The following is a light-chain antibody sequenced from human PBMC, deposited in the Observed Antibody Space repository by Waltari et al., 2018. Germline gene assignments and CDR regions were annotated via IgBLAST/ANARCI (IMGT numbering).Light chain of an antibody. Sequence: QAVVTQEPSLTVSPGGTVTLTCASSAGPVTSRHYPRWFRQKPGQAPRTMICETSIKQSRTPARFSGSLLQGEAALALSGAQPEDEAVYNCTLSWVFGGGTKLAVL. CDR3: TLSWV. J-gene: IGLJ3*02. CDR1: AGPVTSRHY. V-gene: IGLV7-46*01. CDR2: ETS.